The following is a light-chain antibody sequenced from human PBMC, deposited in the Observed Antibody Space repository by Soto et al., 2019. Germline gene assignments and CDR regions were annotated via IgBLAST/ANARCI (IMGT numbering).Light chain of an antibody. CDR2: AAY. CDR3: QKYNSAPWT. J-gene: IGKJ1*01. Sequence: DIQMTQSPSSLSASVGDRVTISCRASQGISNNVAWYQQKPGKVPKLLIYAAYTLQSGVPSRFSGSGSGTDFTLTISSLQPEDVATYYCQKYNSAPWTFGQGTKVEIK. V-gene: IGKV1-27*01. CDR1: QGISNN.